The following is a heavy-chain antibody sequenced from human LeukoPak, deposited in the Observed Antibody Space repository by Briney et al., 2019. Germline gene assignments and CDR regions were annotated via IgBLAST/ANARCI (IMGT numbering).Heavy chain of an antibody. CDR1: GFTFSSYA. CDR3: AKVEETSSWYTGGSFDI. D-gene: IGHD6-13*01. V-gene: IGHV3-30-3*01. J-gene: IGHJ3*02. CDR2: ISYDGGNE. Sequence: GRSLRLSCAASGFTFSSYAMHWVRQAPGKGLEWVAVISYDGGNEYYADSVKGRFTISRDNSKNTLYLQMNSLRAEDTAVYYCAKVEETSSWYTGGSFDIWGQGTMVTVSS.